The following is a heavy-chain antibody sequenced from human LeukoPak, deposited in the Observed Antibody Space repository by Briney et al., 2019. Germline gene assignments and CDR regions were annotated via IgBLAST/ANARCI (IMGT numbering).Heavy chain of an antibody. Sequence: PGGSLRLSCAASGFIFGDYWMHWVRQAPGKGLVWVSRISSDGSHTTYADSVKGRFTIDRDNAKNTLYLQVDSLRAEDTAVYFCARANEGGFDYWGQGTLVTVSS. J-gene: IGHJ4*02. CDR2: ISSDGSHT. V-gene: IGHV3-74*03. CDR1: GFIFGDYW. D-gene: IGHD3-16*01. CDR3: ARANEGGFDY.